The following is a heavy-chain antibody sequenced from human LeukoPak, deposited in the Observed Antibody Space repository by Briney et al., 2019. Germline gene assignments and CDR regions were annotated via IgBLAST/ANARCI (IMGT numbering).Heavy chain of an antibody. Sequence: GGSLRLSCAASGFTFSDSYMSWIRQAPGKGLEWVSLISSGGITIYYADSVKGRFTVSRDNAKNSLFLLMNSLRAEDTAVYYCARVNSSSWYRGYYGMDVWGQGTTVTVSS. CDR1: GFTFSDSY. J-gene: IGHJ6*02. D-gene: IGHD6-13*01. CDR2: ISSGGITI. CDR3: ARVNSSSWYRGYYGMDV. V-gene: IGHV3-11*01.